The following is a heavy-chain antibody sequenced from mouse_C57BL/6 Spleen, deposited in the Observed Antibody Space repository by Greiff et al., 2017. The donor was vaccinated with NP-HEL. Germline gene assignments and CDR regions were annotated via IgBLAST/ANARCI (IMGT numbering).Heavy chain of an antibody. CDR2: INPYNGGT. J-gene: IGHJ3*01. CDR3: ARDGDDYDGAY. V-gene: IGHV1-19*01. D-gene: IGHD2-4*01. CDR1: GYTFTDYY. Sequence: VQLQQSGPVLVKPGASVKMSCKASGYTFTDYYMNWVKQSHGKSLEWIGVINPYNGGTSYNQKFKGKATLTVDKSSSTAYMELNSLTSEDSAVYYCARDGDDYDGAYWGQGTLVTVSA.